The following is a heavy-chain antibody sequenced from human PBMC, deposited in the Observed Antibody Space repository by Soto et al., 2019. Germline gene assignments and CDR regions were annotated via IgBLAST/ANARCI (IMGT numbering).Heavy chain of an antibody. D-gene: IGHD3-16*01. J-gene: IGHJ4*02. Sequence: GGSLRLSCAASGFTFSSYGMHWVRQAPGKGLEWVAVISYDGSNKYYADSVKGRFTISRDNSKNTLYLQMNSLRAEDTAVYYCAKGAPILGDDYYFDYWGQGTLVTVSS. CDR3: AKGAPILGDDYYFDY. CDR2: ISYDGSNK. V-gene: IGHV3-30*18. CDR1: GFTFSSYG.